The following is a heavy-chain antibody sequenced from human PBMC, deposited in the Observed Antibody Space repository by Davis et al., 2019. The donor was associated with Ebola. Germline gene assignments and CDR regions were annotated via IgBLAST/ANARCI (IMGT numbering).Heavy chain of an antibody. CDR3: ARDYYDSSGFLWYFDL. CDR1: GGSFSGYY. J-gene: IGHJ2*01. Sequence: SETLSLTCAVYGGSFSGYYWSWIRQPPGKVLEWIGEINHSGSTNYNPSLKSRVTISVDKSKNQFSLKLSSVTAADAGVYYCARDYYDSSGFLWYFDLWGRGTLVAVSS. V-gene: IGHV4-34*01. D-gene: IGHD3-22*01. CDR2: INHSGST.